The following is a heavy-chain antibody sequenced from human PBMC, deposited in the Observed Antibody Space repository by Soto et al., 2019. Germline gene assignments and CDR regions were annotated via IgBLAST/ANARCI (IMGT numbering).Heavy chain of an antibody. CDR1: GFSLSTSGVG. V-gene: IGHV2-5*02. D-gene: IGHD6-13*01. CDR3: AHSPGHLGQQLVRTAFDI. CDR2: IYWDDDK. J-gene: IGHJ3*02. Sequence: QITLKESGPTLVKPTQTLTLTCTFSGFSLSTSGVGVGWIRQPPGKALEWLALIYWDDDKRYSPSLKSRLTITKDTSKNQVVLTMTNMDPVDTATYYCAHSPGHLGQQLVRTAFDIWGQGTMVTVSS.